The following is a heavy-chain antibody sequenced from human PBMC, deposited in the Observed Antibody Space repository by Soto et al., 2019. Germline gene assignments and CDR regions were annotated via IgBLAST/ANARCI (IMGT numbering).Heavy chain of an antibody. Sequence: QVRLVESGGGVVQPGRSLRLSCAASGFNIKSFGMHWVRQAPGKGLEWIAFISYDGKEKQYADSVKGRFTVSTDNSNTRFLQMAGLRGEDTAVYFGAKDLSYGTDWPYFDRRGQGTLVIVSS. J-gene: IGHJ4*02. V-gene: IGHV3-30*18. CDR2: ISYDGKEK. D-gene: IGHD3-16*01. CDR1: GFNIKSFG. CDR3: AKDLSYGTDWPYFDR.